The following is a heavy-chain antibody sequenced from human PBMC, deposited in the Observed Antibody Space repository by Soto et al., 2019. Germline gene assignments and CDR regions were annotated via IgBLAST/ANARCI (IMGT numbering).Heavy chain of an antibody. D-gene: IGHD3-10*01. J-gene: IGHJ4*02. Sequence: SETLSLTCTVSGGSISSYYWSWIRQPPGKGLEWIGYIYYGGSTNYNPSLKSRVTISVDTSKNQFSLKLSSVTAADTAVYYCARHARWFGELFLDYWGQGTLVTVSS. CDR3: ARHARWFGELFLDY. CDR1: GGSISSYY. CDR2: IYYGGST. V-gene: IGHV4-59*08.